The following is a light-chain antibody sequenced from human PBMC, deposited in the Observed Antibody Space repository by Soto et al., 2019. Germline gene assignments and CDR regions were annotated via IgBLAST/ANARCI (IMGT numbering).Light chain of an antibody. CDR1: SANIGAAYNY. CDR3: SSYAGSNNV. V-gene: IGLV2-8*01. Sequence: QSVLTQPPSVSGAPGQRVTISCTGSSANIGAAYNYVSWYQQHPGKAPKLMIYEVNKRPSGVPDRFSGSKSGNTASLTVSGLQAEDEADYYCSSYAGSNNVFGTGTKVTGL. J-gene: IGLJ1*01. CDR2: EVN.